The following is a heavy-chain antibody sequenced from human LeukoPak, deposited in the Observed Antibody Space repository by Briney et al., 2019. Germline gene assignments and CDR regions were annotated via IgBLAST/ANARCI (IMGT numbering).Heavy chain of an antibody. J-gene: IGHJ4*02. CDR2: INHSGST. D-gene: IGHD6-19*01. CDR1: GGSFSGYY. Sequence: SETLSLTCAVYGGSFSGYYWSWIRQPPGKGLEWIGEINHSGSTNYNPSLKSRVTISVDTSKNQFSLKLSSVTAADTAVYYCAREYSSGWYFDYWGQGTLITVSS. V-gene: IGHV4-34*01. CDR3: AREYSSGWYFDY.